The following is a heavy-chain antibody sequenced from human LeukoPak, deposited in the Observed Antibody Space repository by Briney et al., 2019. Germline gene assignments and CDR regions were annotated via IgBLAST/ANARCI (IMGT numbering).Heavy chain of an antibody. CDR1: GGSISSGSYY. CDR3: ARESHYDILTGYYFYWYFDL. D-gene: IGHD3-9*01. J-gene: IGHJ2*01. Sequence: SETLSLTCTVSGGSISSGSYYWSWIRQPPGKGLEWIGYIYYSGSTNYNPSLKSRVTISVDTSKNQFSLKLSSVTAADTAVYYCARESHYDILTGYYFYWYFDLWGRGTLVTVSS. V-gene: IGHV4-61*01. CDR2: IYYSGST.